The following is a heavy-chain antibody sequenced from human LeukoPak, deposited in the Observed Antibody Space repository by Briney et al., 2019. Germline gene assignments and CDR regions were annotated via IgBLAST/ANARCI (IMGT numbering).Heavy chain of an antibody. CDR3: ARDHHTSAYYFDP. CDR2: INPKSGGT. Sequence: GASVKVSCKSSGYTFIDYYVHWVRQAPGQGLEWMGWINPKSGGTSSAQKFQGRVTMTRDTSINTAYMELSSLTSDDTAVYYCARDHHTSAYYFDPWGQGTLVTVSS. J-gene: IGHJ5*02. V-gene: IGHV1-2*02. D-gene: IGHD1-26*01. CDR1: GYTFIDYY.